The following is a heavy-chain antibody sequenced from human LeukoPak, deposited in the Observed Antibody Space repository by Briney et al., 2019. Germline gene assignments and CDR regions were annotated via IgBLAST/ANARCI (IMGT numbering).Heavy chain of an antibody. CDR2: IYTSGST. CDR3: ARDRSFGVVGGFDY. Sequence: PSETLSLTCTVSGGSISSYYWSWIRQPAGKGLEWIGRIYTSGSTNYNPSLKSRVTMSVDTSKNQFSLKLSSVTAADTAVYYCARDRSFGVVGGFDYWGQGTLVTVSS. V-gene: IGHV4-4*07. D-gene: IGHD3-3*01. J-gene: IGHJ4*02. CDR1: GGSISSYY.